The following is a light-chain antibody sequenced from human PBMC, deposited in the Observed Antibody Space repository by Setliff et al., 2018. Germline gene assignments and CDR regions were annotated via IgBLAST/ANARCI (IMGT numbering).Light chain of an antibody. Sequence: QSALTQPASVSGSPGQSITISCTGSSSDVGGYNYVSWYQQHPGKAPKLIIYDVDYRPSGVSNRFYGSKSGNTASLTISGLQAEDEADYYCNSYTSGSNRVVFGGGTQLTVL. CDR2: DVD. V-gene: IGLV2-14*03. CDR1: SSDVGGYNY. J-gene: IGLJ2*01. CDR3: NSYTSGSNRVV.